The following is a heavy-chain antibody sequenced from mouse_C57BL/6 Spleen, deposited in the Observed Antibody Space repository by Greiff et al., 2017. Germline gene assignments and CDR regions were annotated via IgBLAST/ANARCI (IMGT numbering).Heavy chain of an antibody. D-gene: IGHD1-1*01. CDR2: IDPETGGT. V-gene: IGHV1-15*01. Sequence: QVQLKQSGAELVRPGASVTLSCKASGYTFTDYEMHWVKQTPVHGLEWSGAIDPETGGTAYNQKFKGKAILTADKSSSTAYMELRSLTSEDSAVYYCTSSYYYGSSYSYWGQGTTLTVSS. J-gene: IGHJ2*01. CDR3: TSSYYYGSSYSY. CDR1: GYTFTDYE.